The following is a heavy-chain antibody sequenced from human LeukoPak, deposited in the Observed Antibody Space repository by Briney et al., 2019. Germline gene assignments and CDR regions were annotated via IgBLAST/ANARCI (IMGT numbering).Heavy chain of an antibody. Sequence: SVKVSCKASGGTFSSYAISWVRQAPGQGLEWMGRIIPIFGTANYAQKFQGRVTITTDESTSTAYMELSSLRSEDTAVYYCARDLGYYDSSGYYPLGYWGQGTLVTVSS. D-gene: IGHD3-22*01. CDR2: IIPIFGTA. CDR3: ARDLGYYDSSGYYPLGY. J-gene: IGHJ4*02. CDR1: GGTFSSYA. V-gene: IGHV1-69*05.